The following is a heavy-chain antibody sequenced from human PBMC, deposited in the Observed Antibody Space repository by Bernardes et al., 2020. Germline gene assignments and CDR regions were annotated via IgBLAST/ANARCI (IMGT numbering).Heavy chain of an antibody. CDR2: INSDGSST. Sequence: GGSLRLSCAASGFTFSNYWMHWVRQAPGKGLVWVSHINSDGSSTIYADSVKGRFTISIDNAKNTLYLQMNSLRAEDTAVYYCARGSGAYGSGSSFDYWGQGTLVTVSS. CDR1: GFTFSNYW. J-gene: IGHJ4*02. CDR3: ARGSGAYGSGSSFDY. V-gene: IGHV3-74*01. D-gene: IGHD3-10*01.